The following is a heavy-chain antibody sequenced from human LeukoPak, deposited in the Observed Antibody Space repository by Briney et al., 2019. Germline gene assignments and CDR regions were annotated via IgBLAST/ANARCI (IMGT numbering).Heavy chain of an antibody. CDR3: ARRGSGWSGAPLDS. V-gene: IGHV4-39*01. J-gene: IGHJ4*02. CDR2: ISYGGGT. CDR1: GDSISSTTSY. Sequence: SETLSLTCTVSGDSISSTTSYWGWIRQPPGKGLEWIGSISYGGGTYYNPSLKSRVTISVDTSKDQFSLKLTSVTAAETAVYYCARRGSGWSGAPLDSWGQGTLVTVSS. D-gene: IGHD6-19*01.